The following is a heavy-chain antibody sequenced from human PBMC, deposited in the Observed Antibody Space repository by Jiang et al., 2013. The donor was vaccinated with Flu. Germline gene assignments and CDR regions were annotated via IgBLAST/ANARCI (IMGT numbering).Heavy chain of an antibody. D-gene: IGHD4-11*01. Sequence: GAEVKKPGASVKVSCKASGYPLTSYGMSWLRQAPGQGLEWMGWISVHNGDTRYAQKFQGRVALTTDTTTSTAFMELRSLRSDDTAVYYCARDVPRGTTDLSFYFDLWGQGTLVTVSS. V-gene: IGHV1-18*04. CDR1: GYPLTSYG. CDR3: ARDVPRGTTDLSFYFDL. J-gene: IGHJ4*02. CDR2: ISVHNGDT.